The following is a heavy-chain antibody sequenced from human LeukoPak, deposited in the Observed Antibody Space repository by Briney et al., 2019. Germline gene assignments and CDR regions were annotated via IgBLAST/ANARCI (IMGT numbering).Heavy chain of an antibody. V-gene: IGHV3-23*01. D-gene: IGHD3-3*01. CDR1: GFTFSNYA. CDR2: ISGSDGST. Sequence: GGSLRLSCAASGFTFSNYAMSWVRQAPGKGLEWVSAISGSDGSTNYADSVKGRFTISRDNSKNTLYLQMNSLKTEDTAVYYCTTELKRYYDFWSGYSCWFDPWGQGTLVTVSS. J-gene: IGHJ5*02. CDR3: TTELKRYYDFWSGYSCWFDP.